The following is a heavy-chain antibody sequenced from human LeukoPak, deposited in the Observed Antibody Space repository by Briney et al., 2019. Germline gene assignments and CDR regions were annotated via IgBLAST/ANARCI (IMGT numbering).Heavy chain of an antibody. D-gene: IGHD4-23*01. CDR3: ARDAVVGTGIAFDV. V-gene: IGHV1-3*01. CDR2: INVGNGNT. J-gene: IGHJ3*01. CDR1: GYTFTSYD. Sequence: ASVKVSCKASGYTFTSYDMYWVRQAPGQRLEWMGWINVGNGNTKYSQKFQGRVIITTDTSASTVYMELSSLRSEDTAVYYCARDAVVGTGIAFDVWGQGTMVTVSS.